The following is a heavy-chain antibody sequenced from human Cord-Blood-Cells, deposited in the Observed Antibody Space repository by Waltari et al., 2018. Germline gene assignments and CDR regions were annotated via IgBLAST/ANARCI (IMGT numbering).Heavy chain of an antibody. CDR3: AKERTGDLDY. D-gene: IGHD7-27*01. CDR1: GFTSDDYT. CDR2: ISWGGGIT. J-gene: IGHJ4*02. V-gene: IGHV3-43*01. Sequence: EVQLVESGGVVVQPGGSLRLSCAASGFTSDDYTMHWVHQGPGKCLEWFSFISWGGGITYYAYSVKGRFTISKDNSKNSLYLQMNSLRTEDTALYYCAKERTGDLDYWGQGTLVTVSS.